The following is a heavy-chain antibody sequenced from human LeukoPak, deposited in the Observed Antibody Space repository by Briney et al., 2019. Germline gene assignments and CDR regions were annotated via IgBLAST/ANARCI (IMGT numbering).Heavy chain of an antibody. CDR3: ARLGGSDAFDI. CDR1: GFTFNNYW. J-gene: IGHJ3*02. Sequence: GVSLRLSCAASGFTFNNYWMHWVRQAPGKGLEWVSYISSSSSTIYYADSVKGRFTISRDNAKNSLYLQMNSLRAEDTAVYYWARLGGSDAFDIWGQGTMVTVSS. V-gene: IGHV3-48*01. D-gene: IGHD3-16*01. CDR2: ISSSSSTI.